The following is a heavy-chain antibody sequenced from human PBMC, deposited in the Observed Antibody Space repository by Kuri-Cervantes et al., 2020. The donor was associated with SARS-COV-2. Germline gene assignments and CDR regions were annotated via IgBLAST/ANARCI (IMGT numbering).Heavy chain of an antibody. CDR2: IVVGSGNT. CDR1: GFTFTSSA. J-gene: IGHJ4*02. Sequence: SVKVSCKASGFTFTSSAMQWVRQARGQRLEWIGWIVVGSGNTNYAQKFQERVTITRDMSTSTAYMELSSLRSEDTAVYYCARETSSGWSGFDYWGQGTLVTVSS. CDR3: ARETSSGWSGFDY. V-gene: IGHV1-58*02. D-gene: IGHD6-19*01.